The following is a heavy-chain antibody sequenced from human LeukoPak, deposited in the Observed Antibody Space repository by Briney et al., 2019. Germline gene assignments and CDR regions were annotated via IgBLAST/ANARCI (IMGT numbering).Heavy chain of an antibody. CDR3: TRGPSA. V-gene: IGHV1-2*02. CDR1: VYTFTDYY. CDR2: INPNGGGT. Sequence: GASVTVSFTSSVYTFTDYYIHWVRQAPGQGLEWMGWINPNGGGTNYAQKFQGRVTMTRDTSISTAYMELSSLRSDDTAVYFCTRGPSAWGQGALVTVSS. J-gene: IGHJ4*02.